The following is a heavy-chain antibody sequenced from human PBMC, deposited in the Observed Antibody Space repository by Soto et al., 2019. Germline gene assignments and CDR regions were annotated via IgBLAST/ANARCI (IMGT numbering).Heavy chain of an antibody. CDR2: IYYSGST. CDR1: GGSISSGGYY. CDR3: ARLTLEWLLSASYYYMDV. Sequence: PSETLSLTCTVSGGSISSGGYYWSWIRQHPGKGLEWIGYIYYSGSTYYNPSLKSRVTISVDTSKNQFSLKLSSVTAADTAVYYCARLTLEWLLSASYYYMDVWGKGTTVTVSS. V-gene: IGHV4-31*03. D-gene: IGHD3-3*01. J-gene: IGHJ6*03.